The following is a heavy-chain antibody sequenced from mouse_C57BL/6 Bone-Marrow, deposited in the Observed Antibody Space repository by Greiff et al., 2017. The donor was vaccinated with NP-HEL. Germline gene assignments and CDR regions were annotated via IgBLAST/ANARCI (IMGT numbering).Heavy chain of an antibody. CDR1: GYTFTNYW. CDR2: IYPGGGYT. D-gene: IGHD1-1*01. V-gene: IGHV1-63*01. J-gene: IGHJ4*01. CDR3: ARYGPGAMDY. Sequence: QLQQSGAELVRPGTSVKMSCKASGYTFTNYWIGWAKQRPGHGLEWIGDIYPGGGYTNYNEKFKGKATLTADKSSSTAYMQFSSLTSEDSAIYSGARYGPGAMDYGGQGTSVTVSS.